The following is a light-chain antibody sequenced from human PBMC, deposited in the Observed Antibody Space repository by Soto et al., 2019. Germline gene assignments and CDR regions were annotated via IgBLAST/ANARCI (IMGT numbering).Light chain of an antibody. Sequence: EIVLTQSPGTLSLSPGERATLSCKASQSVSSNFLAWYQHKPGQAPRLLIYGASYRATGIPYRFSGSGSGTDFTLTIARLEPEDFAVYYCQQYGTSPPTFGQGTKVEI. V-gene: IGKV3-20*01. J-gene: IGKJ1*01. CDR2: GAS. CDR3: QQYGTSPPT. CDR1: QSVSSNF.